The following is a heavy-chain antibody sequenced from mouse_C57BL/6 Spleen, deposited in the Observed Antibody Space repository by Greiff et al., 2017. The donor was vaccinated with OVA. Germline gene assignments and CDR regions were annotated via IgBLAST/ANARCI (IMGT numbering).Heavy chain of an antibody. CDR1: GYAFSSSW. J-gene: IGHJ2*01. Sequence: VKLEESGPELVKPGASVKISCKASGYAFSSSWMNWVKQRHGKGLEWIGGICPGDGDTNYNGKFKGKATLNADKSSSTAYMELSSLTSADSAVYCGAREAMTPENYIDYWGQGTTLTVSS. D-gene: IGHD2-13*01. CDR2: ICPGDGDT. V-gene: IGHV1-82*01. CDR3: AREAMTPENYIDY.